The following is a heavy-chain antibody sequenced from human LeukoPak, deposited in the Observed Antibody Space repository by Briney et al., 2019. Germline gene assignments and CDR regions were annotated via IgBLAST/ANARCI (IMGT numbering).Heavy chain of an antibody. V-gene: IGHV4-34*01. D-gene: IGHD4-23*01. CDR2: INHSGST. CDR3: ARVYGGYVDY. Sequence: SETLSLTCAVYGGSFSGYYWSWIRQPPGKGLEWIGEINHSGSTNYNPSLKSRVTISVDTSKNQFSLKLSSVTAADTAVYYCARVYGGYVDYWGQGTLVTVSS. CDR1: GGSFSGYY. J-gene: IGHJ4*02.